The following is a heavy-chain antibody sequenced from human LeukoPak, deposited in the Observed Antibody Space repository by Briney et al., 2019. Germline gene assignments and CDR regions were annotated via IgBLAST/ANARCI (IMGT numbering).Heavy chain of an antibody. CDR1: GGSISSHY. CDR3: AREIAARPPCFDP. V-gene: IGHV4-59*11. D-gene: IGHD6-6*01. J-gene: IGHJ5*02. CDR2: IYYSGST. Sequence: NPSETLSLTCTVSGGSISSHYWSWIRQPPGKGLEWIGYIYYSGSTNYNPSLKSRVTISVDTFKNQFSLKLSSVTAADTAVYYCAREIAARPPCFDPWGQGTLVTVSS.